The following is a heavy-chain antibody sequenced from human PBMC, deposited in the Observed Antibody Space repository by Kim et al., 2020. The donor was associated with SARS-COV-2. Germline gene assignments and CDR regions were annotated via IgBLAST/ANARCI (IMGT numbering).Heavy chain of an antibody. J-gene: IGHJ5*02. Sequence: KSRVTMSVDTSKNQFSLKLSSVTAADTAVYYCARDIVVVPAAMGHNWFDPWGQGTLVTVSS. V-gene: IGHV4-4*06. CDR3: ARDIVVVPAAMGHNWFDP. D-gene: IGHD2-2*01.